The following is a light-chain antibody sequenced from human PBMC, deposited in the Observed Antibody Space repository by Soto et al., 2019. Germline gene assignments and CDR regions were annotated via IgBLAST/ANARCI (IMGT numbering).Light chain of an antibody. CDR3: SSYAGGNNLL. J-gene: IGLJ2*01. CDR1: SSDVGNYNY. Sequence: QSALTQPPSASGSPGQSVTISCTGTSSDVGNYNYVSWYQKHPGKAPKLMIYDVNKRPSGVPDRFSASKSGNTASLTVSGLQADDEAEYYCSSYAGGNNLLFGGGTKLTVL. CDR2: DVN. V-gene: IGLV2-8*01.